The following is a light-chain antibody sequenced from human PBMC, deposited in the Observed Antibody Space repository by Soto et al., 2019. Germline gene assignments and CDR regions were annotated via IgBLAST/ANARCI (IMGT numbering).Light chain of an antibody. CDR3: QSYDRSLSGSV. V-gene: IGLV1-40*01. Sequence: QSVLTQPPSVSGAPGQRVTISCTGSSSNFGSGYDVHWYQHLPGTAPKLLIYANTHRPSGVPDRFSGSRSGTSASLAITGLQAEDEADYYCQSYDRSLSGSVFGGGTKLTVL. CDR2: ANT. J-gene: IGLJ2*01. CDR1: SSNFGSGYD.